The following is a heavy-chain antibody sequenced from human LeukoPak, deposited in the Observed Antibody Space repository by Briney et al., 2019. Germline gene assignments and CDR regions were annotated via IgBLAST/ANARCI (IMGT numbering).Heavy chain of an antibody. V-gene: IGHV4-4*09. CDR2: IYTSGST. J-gene: IGHJ4*02. Sequence: PSETLSLTCTVSGGSISSYYWSWIRQPPGKGLGWIGYIYTSGSTNYNTSHKSRVTISVDTSKNQFSLKLSSVTAADTAVYYCARQGSGVVRAHYFDYWGQGTLVTVSS. CDR3: ARQGSGVVRAHYFDY. CDR1: GGSISSYY. D-gene: IGHD3-3*01.